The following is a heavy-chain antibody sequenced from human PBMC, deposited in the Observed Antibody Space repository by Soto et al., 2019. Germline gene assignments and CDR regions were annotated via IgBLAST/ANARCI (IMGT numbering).Heavy chain of an antibody. CDR3: AKGARSSYYQGLDV. Sequence: GGSLRLSCAASGFTLYNYAMAWVRQTPGEGLEWVSGISGSGGGTYYADSVKGRFTISRDNSENTLYLQMNSLRVEDTALYYCAKGARSSYYQGLDVWGQGTTVTVSS. V-gene: IGHV3-23*01. J-gene: IGHJ6*02. CDR2: ISGSGGGT. D-gene: IGHD6-6*01. CDR1: GFTLYNYA.